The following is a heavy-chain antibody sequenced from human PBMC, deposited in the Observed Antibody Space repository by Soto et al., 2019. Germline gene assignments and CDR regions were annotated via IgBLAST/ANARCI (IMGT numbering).Heavy chain of an antibody. D-gene: IGHD6-19*01. CDR3: AKLLIAEAGH. Sequence: QVQLVESGGGVVQPGRSLRLSCEASGFTFSSYGMHWVRQAPGKGLEWVAVISYDGSNKYYADSVKGRFTISRDNSNNTLYLQMNSLRAEDTAVYYCAKLLIAEAGHWGQGTLVTVSS. CDR2: ISYDGSNK. V-gene: IGHV3-30*18. CDR1: GFTFSSYG. J-gene: IGHJ4*02.